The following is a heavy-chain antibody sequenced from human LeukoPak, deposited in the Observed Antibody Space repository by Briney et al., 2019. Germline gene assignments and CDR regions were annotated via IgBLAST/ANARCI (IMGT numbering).Heavy chain of an antibody. J-gene: IGHJ4*02. CDR1: GISLSNYG. CDR3: TTDWGYCSSTSCHGGY. CDR2: IKSKTDGGTT. V-gene: IGHV3-15*01. D-gene: IGHD2-2*01. Sequence: GGSLRLSCAVSGISLSNYGMSWVRQAPGKGLEWVGRIKSKTDGGTTDYAAPVKGRFTISRDDSKNTLYLQMNSLKTEDTAVYYCTTDWGYCSSTSCHGGYWGQGTLVTVSS.